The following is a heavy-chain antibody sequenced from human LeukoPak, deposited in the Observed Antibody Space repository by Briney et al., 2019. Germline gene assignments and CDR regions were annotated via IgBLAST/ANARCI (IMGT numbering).Heavy chain of an antibody. D-gene: IGHD1-1*01. V-gene: IGHV4-59*08. CDR2: IYYSGST. CDR1: GDSISSYY. J-gene: IGHJ6*02. CDR3: ARLRLEPPYYYYGMDV. Sequence: PSETLSLTCTVSGDSISSYYWSWIRQPPGKGLEWIGYIYYSGSTNYNPSLKSRVTISVDTSKNQFSLKLSSVTAADTAVYYCARLRLEPPYYYYGMDVWGQGTTVTVSS.